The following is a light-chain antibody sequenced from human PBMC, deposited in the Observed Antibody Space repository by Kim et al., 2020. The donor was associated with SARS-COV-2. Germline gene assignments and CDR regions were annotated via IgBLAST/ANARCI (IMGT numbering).Light chain of an antibody. CDR3: NSRDSSGNHRNWV. J-gene: IGLJ3*02. Sequence: QTVRITCQGDSLRSYYASWYQQKPGQAPVLVIYGKNNRPSGIPDRFSGSSSGNTASLTITGAQAEDEADYYCNSRDSSGNHRNWVFGGGTQLTVL. CDR1: SLRSYY. CDR2: GKN. V-gene: IGLV3-19*01.